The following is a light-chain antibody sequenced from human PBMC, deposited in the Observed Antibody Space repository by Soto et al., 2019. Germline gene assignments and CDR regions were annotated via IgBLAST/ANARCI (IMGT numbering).Light chain of an antibody. V-gene: IGKV1-39*01. CDR2: AAS. CDR1: QSISSY. Sequence: DIQMTQSPSSLSASVGDRVTITCRAGQSISSYLNWYQQKPGKAPKLLIYAASSLQSGVPSRFSGSGSGTDFTLTIDRLESEDFAIYYCQQYNNWPRTFGQGTRVEIK. CDR3: QQYNNWPRT. J-gene: IGKJ1*01.